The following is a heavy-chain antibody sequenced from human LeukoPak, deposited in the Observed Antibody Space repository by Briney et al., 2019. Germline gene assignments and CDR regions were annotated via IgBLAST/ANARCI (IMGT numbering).Heavy chain of an antibody. Sequence: PSQTLSLTCAISGDSVSNKDAAWNWIRESPSRGLEWLGRTFYRPKRYNDYAVSVKGRIIVSADTSKDQFSLHLNSVTPDATAVYYCGRTVGYFDYWGQGILVTVSS. J-gene: IGHJ4*02. CDR1: GDSVSNKDAA. CDR3: GRTVGYFDY. CDR2: TFYRPKRYN. D-gene: IGHD2-15*01. V-gene: IGHV6-1*01.